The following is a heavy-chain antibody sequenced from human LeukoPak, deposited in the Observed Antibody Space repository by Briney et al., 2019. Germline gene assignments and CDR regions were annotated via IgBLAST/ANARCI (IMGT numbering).Heavy chain of an antibody. D-gene: IGHD3-3*01. CDR1: GFTFSSYS. J-gene: IGHJ6*03. Sequence: GGSLRLSCAASGFTFSSYSMNWVRQAPGKGLEWLSYISASRDITYYADSVKGRFTISRDNAKNPLYLQMNSLRAEDTAVYYCVRGSLASGVVVYYYYYLDVWGKGTTVTVSS. CDR3: VRGSLASGVVVYYYYYLDV. CDR2: ISASRDIT. V-gene: IGHV3-48*01.